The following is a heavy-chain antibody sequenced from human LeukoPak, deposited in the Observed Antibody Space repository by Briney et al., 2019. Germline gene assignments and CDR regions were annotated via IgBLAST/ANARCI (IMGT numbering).Heavy chain of an antibody. CDR1: GFTFSSYS. V-gene: IGHV3-48*01. CDR2: LSSSSSTI. Sequence: GGSLRLSCAASGFTFSSYSMNWVRQAPGKGLEWVSYLSSSSSTIYYADSVKGRFTISRDNAKNSLYLQMNSLRAEDTAVYYCAREPDTAMVIYGMDVWGQGTTVTVSS. CDR3: AREPDTAMVIYGMDV. J-gene: IGHJ6*02. D-gene: IGHD5-18*01.